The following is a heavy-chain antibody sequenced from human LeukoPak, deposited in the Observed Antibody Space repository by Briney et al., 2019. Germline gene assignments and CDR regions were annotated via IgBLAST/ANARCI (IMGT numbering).Heavy chain of an antibody. CDR2: IYASGSI. CDR3: AIVTDPRYNYFDP. V-gene: IGHV4-4*07. CDR1: GGSISSYY. Sequence: SETLSLTCTVSGGSISSYYWSWIRQPAGKGLEWIGRIYASGSINYNPSLKSRVTMSVDTSKNQLSLKLTSVTAADTAVYYCAIVTDPRYNYFDPWGQGTLVTVSS. D-gene: IGHD2-21*02. J-gene: IGHJ5*02.